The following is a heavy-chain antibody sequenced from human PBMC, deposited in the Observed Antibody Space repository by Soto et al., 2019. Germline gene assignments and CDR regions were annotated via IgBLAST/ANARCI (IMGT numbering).Heavy chain of an antibody. J-gene: IGHJ4*02. CDR3: AGYTSGQGVDY. CDR2: IFYSGTT. CDR1: GGSISSSSYY. V-gene: IGHV4-39*01. Sequence: SETLSLTCTVSGGSISSSSYYWGWIRQSPGKGLEWIGTIFYSGTTDYNPSLKSRVTISVDTSKNQFSLNLNSVTAADTAVYYCAGYTSGQGVDYWGQGSLVTVSS.